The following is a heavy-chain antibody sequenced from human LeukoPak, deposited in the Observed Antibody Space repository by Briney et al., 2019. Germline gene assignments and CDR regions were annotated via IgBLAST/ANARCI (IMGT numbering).Heavy chain of an antibody. V-gene: IGHV4-34*01. D-gene: IGHD1-26*01. CDR3: ARGGLGVGAIRIDC. CDR1: GGSFSGYY. J-gene: IGHJ4*02. CDR2: INHSGST. Sequence: PSETLSLTCAVYGGSFSGYYWSWIRQPPGKGLEWIGEINHSGSTNYNPSLKSRVTISVDSSKNQFSLRLSSVTAADTAMYYCARGGLGVGAIRIDCWGQGTLVTVSS.